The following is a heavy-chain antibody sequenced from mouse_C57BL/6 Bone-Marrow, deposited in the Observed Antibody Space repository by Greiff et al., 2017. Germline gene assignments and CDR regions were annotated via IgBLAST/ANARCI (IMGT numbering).Heavy chain of an antibody. CDR3: ARDGYVWFAY. V-gene: IGHV1-59*01. Sequence: VQLLQPGAELVRPGTSVKLSCKASGYTFTSYWMHWVKQRPGQGLEWIGVIDPSDSYTNYNQKFKGKATLTVDTSSSTAYMQLSSLTSEDSAVYYCARDGYVWFAYWGQGTLVTVSA. J-gene: IGHJ3*01. D-gene: IGHD2-2*01. CDR2: IDPSDSYT. CDR1: GYTFTSYW.